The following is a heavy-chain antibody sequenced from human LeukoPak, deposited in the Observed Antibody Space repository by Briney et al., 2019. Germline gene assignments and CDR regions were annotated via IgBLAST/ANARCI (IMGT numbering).Heavy chain of an antibody. V-gene: IGHV3-7*01. D-gene: IGHD3-3*01. CDR1: GFTFSNYW. J-gene: IGHJ4*02. Sequence: GGSLRLSCAASGFTFSNYWMSWVRQAPGKGPEWVAHIKKDGSETYYADSVKGRFTISRDNANKSLYLQMNSLRVEDTAMYYCARDPGEAYYDFWSAYPAPYYFDSWGQGTLVAVSS. CDR2: IKKDGSET. CDR3: ARDPGEAYYDFWSAYPAPYYFDS.